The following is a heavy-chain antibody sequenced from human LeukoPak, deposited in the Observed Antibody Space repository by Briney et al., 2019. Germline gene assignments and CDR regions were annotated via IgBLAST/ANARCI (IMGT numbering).Heavy chain of an antibody. CDR2: ISYDGSNK. Sequence: PGRSLRLSCAASGFTFSYYGMHWVRQAPGKGLEWVALISYDGSNKYYADSVKGRFTISRDNSKNTLYLQMNSLRAGDTAVYYCASESTYGDPRKHYYTGLVGWR. J-gene: IGHJ6*04. D-gene: IGHD4-17*01. CDR3: ASESTYGDPRKHYYTGLVG. CDR1: GFTFSYYG. V-gene: IGHV3-30*03.